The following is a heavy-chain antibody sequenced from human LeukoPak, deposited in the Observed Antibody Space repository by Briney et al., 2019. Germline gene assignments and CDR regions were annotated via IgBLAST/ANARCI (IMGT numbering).Heavy chain of an antibody. V-gene: IGHV3-21*01. CDR2: ISSIGSYI. Sequence: GGSLRLSCAASGFTFSTYDMSWARQAPGKGLEWVSSISSIGSYIYYADSVKGRFTISRDNAKNSLYLQMNSLRAEDTAVYYCAELGITMIGGVWGKGTTVTISS. J-gene: IGHJ6*04. CDR3: AELGITMIGGV. CDR1: GFTFSTYD. D-gene: IGHD3-10*02.